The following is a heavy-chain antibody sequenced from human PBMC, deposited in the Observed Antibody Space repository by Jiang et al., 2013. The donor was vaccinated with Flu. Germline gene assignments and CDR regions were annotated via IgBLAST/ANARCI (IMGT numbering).Heavy chain of an antibody. V-gene: IGHV3-15*07. Sequence: VQLLESGGGLVKPGGSLRLSCAASGFTFSNAWMNWVRQAPGKGLEWVGRIKSKTDGGTTDYAAPVKGRFTISRDDSKNTLYLQMNSLKTEDTAVYYCTTTYYDSSGYLDFDYWGQGTLVTVSS. CDR2: IKSKTDGGTT. D-gene: IGHD3-22*01. J-gene: IGHJ4*02. CDR3: TTTYYDSSGYLDFDY. CDR1: GFTFSNAW.